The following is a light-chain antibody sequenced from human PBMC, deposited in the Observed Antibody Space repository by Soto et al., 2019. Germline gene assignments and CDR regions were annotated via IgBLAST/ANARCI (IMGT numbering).Light chain of an antibody. CDR2: GAS. CDR1: QSISSN. Sequence: EIVMTQSPATLSVSPGERATLSCRASQSISSNLAWYQQKPGQAPRLLIYGASTRATGIPARFSGSGSGTDFTLTISSLQSEDFAVYYCQQYNNWPPDTFGPGKKVDIK. J-gene: IGKJ3*01. CDR3: QQYNNWPPDT. V-gene: IGKV3-15*01.